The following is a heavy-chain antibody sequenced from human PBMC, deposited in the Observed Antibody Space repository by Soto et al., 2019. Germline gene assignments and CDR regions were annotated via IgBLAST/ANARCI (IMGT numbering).Heavy chain of an antibody. Sequence: QVQLVQSGAEVKKPGSSVKVSCKASGGTFSSYTISWVRQAPGQGLEWMGRIIPILGIANYAQKFQGRVTITADKSTSTADMELSSLRSEDTAVYYRARVESGPRGVWYGMDVWGQGTTVTVSS. V-gene: IGHV1-69*02. D-gene: IGHD2-8*01. CDR2: IIPILGIA. CDR3: ARVESGPRGVWYGMDV. CDR1: GGTFSSYT. J-gene: IGHJ6*02.